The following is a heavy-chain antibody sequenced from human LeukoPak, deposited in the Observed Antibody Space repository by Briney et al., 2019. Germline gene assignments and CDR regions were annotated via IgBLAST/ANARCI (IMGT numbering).Heavy chain of an antibody. V-gene: IGHV4-59*12. J-gene: IGHJ5*02. CDR3: ARDQWPREHYDFWSGPTNWFDP. D-gene: IGHD3-3*01. Sequence: PSETLSLTCTVSGGSISSYYWSWIRQPPGKGLEWIGYIYYSGSTNYNPSLKSRVTMSVDTSKNQFSLKLSSVTAADTAVYYCARDQWPREHYDFWSGPTNWFDPWGQGTLVTVSS. CDR2: IYYSGST. CDR1: GGSISSYY.